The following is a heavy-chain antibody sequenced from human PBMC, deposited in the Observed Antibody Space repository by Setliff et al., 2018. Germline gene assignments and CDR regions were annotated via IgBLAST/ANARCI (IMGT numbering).Heavy chain of an antibody. D-gene: IGHD3-3*01. V-gene: IGHV1-18*01. CDR2: ISAYNGNT. Sequence: ASVKVSCKVSGYTLTELSRHWVRQAPGKGLEWMGWISAYNGNTNYAQKLQGRVTMTTDTSTSTAYMELRSLRSDDTAVYYCARDPAPRLRFLERFDPWGQGTLVTVSS. CDR1: GYTLTELS. CDR3: ARDPAPRLRFLERFDP. J-gene: IGHJ5*02.